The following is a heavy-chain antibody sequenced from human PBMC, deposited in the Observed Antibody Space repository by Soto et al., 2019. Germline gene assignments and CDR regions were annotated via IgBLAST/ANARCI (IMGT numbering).Heavy chain of an antibody. Sequence: GGSLRLSCAASGFTFSSYSMNWVRQAPGKGLEWVSSISSSSSYIYYADSVKGRFTISRDNAKNSLYLKMNSLRAEDTAVYYCARDASGTIVVVVAASGDYSGMDVWGQGTTVTVSS. CDR2: ISSSSSYI. CDR3: ARDASGTIVVVVAASGDYSGMDV. V-gene: IGHV3-21*01. CDR1: GFTFSSYS. J-gene: IGHJ6*02. D-gene: IGHD2-15*01.